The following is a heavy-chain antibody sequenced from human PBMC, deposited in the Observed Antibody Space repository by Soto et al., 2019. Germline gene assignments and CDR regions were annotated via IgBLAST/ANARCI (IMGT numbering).Heavy chain of an antibody. Sequence: SLRLSRAASGFTFSRYRMHWVRHAPRKGLEWVSSISSSSSYIYYADSVKGRFTISRDNAKNSLYLQMNSLRAEDTAVYYCASYYDSSGYYASISPFDCWGQGTLVTVSS. CDR2: ISSSSSYI. V-gene: IGHV3-21*01. D-gene: IGHD3-22*01. J-gene: IGHJ4*02. CDR3: ASYYDSSGYYASISPFDC. CDR1: GFTFSRYR.